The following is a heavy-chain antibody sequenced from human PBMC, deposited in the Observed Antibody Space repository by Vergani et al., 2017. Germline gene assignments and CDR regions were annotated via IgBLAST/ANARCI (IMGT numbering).Heavy chain of an antibody. CDR3: ARDSPNGYSSSWDYYYYGMDV. CDR1: GGTFSSYA. Sequence: QVQLVQSGAEVKKPGSSVKVSCKASGGTFSSYAISWVRQAPGQGLEWMGGIIPIFGTANYAQKFQGRVTITADKSTSTAYMELSSLRSEDTAVYYCARDSPNGYSSSWDYYYYGMDVWGQGTTVTVSS. CDR2: IIPIFGTA. D-gene: IGHD6-13*01. J-gene: IGHJ6*02. V-gene: IGHV1-69*06.